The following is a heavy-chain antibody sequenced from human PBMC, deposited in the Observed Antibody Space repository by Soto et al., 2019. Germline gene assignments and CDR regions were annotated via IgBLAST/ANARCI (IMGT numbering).Heavy chain of an antibody. Sequence: PGGSLRLSCAASGFAFSRFWMAWVRQAPGKGLEWVAVISYDGSNKYYADSVKGRFTISRDNSKNTLYLQMNSLRAEDTAVYYCASKGASGTEHAFDIWGQGTMVTVSS. CDR1: GFAFSRFW. J-gene: IGHJ3*02. D-gene: IGHD1-26*01. V-gene: IGHV3-30-3*01. CDR2: ISYDGSNK. CDR3: ASKGASGTEHAFDI.